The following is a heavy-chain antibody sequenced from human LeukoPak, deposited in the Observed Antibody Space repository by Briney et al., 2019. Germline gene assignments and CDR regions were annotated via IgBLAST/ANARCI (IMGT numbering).Heavy chain of an antibody. D-gene: IGHD3-22*01. V-gene: IGHV3-74*01. CDR2: INTDGSST. J-gene: IGHJ3*02. CDR1: GFTFSSYW. CDR3: ARELGVVVIGDAFDI. Sequence: GGSLRLSCAASGFTFSSYWMHWVRQAPGKGLVWVSRINTDGSSTSYADSVKGRFTISRDNAKNTLSLQMNSLSAEDTAVYYCARELGVVVIGDAFDIWGQGTMVTVSS.